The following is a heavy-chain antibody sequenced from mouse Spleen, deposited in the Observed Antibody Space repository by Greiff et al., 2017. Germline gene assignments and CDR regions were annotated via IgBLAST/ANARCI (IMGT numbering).Heavy chain of an antibody. Sequence: VQLVESGAELARPGASVKLSCKASGYTFTSYGISWVKQRTGQGLEWIGEIYPRSGNTYYNEKFKGKATLTADKSSSTAYMELRSLTSEDSAVYFCAREGFTTATRYFDVWGAGTTVTVSS. V-gene: IGHV1-81*01. CDR3: AREGFTTATRYFDV. CDR2: IYPRSGNT. D-gene: IGHD1-2*01. J-gene: IGHJ1*01. CDR1: GYTFTSYG.